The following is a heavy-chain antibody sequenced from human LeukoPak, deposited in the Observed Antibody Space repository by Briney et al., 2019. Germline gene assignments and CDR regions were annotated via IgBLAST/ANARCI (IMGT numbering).Heavy chain of an antibody. CDR1: NYTFTSYP. CDR3: VREGAVALKHFDL. D-gene: IGHD6-19*01. Sequence: ASVKVSCKASNYTFTSYPVSWVRQAPGQGLEWMGYMRPTDAYTGYAPKFQGRVTVTRDTSTNTLYMELSSLGSDDTAVYYCVREGAVALKHFDLWGQGTLLTVSS. V-gene: IGHV1-18*01. J-gene: IGHJ4*02. CDR2: MRPTDAYT.